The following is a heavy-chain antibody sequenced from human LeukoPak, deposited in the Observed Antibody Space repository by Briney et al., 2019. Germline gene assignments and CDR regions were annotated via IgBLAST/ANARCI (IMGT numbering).Heavy chain of an antibody. D-gene: IGHD3-3*01. V-gene: IGHV2-70*04. J-gene: IGHJ4*02. CDR1: GFSISTSGMR. CDR3: ARVTYDFWSGYLDY. CDR2: IDWDDDK. Sequence: SGPTLVNPTQTLTLTCTFSGFSISTSGMRVSWIRQPPGKALEWLARIDWDDDKFYSTSLKTRLTISKDTSKNQVVLTMTNMDPVDTATYYCARVTYDFWSGYLDYWGQGTLVTVSS.